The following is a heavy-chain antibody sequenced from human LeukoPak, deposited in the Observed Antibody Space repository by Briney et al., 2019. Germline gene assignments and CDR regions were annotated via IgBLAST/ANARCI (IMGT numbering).Heavy chain of an antibody. V-gene: IGHV3-21*01. CDR2: ISSSSTSI. CDR3: ARDSKLYCSSTSCYMDV. Sequence: GGSLRLSCAASGFTFSSHSMNWVRQAPGKGLEWVSTISSSSTSIYYADSVKGRFTISRDNAKNSLYLQVNGLGAEDTAVYYCARDSKLYCSSTSCYMDVWGKGTTVTVSS. CDR1: GFTFSSHS. D-gene: IGHD2-2*01. J-gene: IGHJ6*04.